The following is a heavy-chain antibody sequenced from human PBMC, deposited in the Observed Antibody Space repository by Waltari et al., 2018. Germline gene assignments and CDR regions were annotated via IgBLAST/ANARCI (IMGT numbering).Heavy chain of an antibody. CDR1: GLTVRSHP. J-gene: IGHJ4*02. V-gene: IGHV3-53*01. CDR3: ASCSRSSCYQGGFDY. D-gene: IGHD2-2*01. Sequence: EVQLVESGGGLVQPGASLRLPWAAPGLTVRSHPIRCGRPAPGQGLEWVSVIYSGGSTFYADSVKGRFTISRDNSKNALYLQMSSLRAEDTAVYFCASCSRSSCYQGGFDYWGQGTLVTFTS. CDR2: IYSGGST.